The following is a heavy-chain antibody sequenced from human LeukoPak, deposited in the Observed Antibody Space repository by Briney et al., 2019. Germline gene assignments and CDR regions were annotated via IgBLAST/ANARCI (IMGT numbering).Heavy chain of an antibody. J-gene: IGHJ4*02. Sequence: PGGSLRLSCAASGFTFSSYAMSWVRQAPGKGLEWVSAISGRGDRTYYADSVKGRFTISRDNSKNTLYLQVNSLRAEDTAVYFCAREIRGEGFDYWGQGTLVTVSS. D-gene: IGHD3-10*01. V-gene: IGHV3-23*01. CDR2: ISGRGDRT. CDR1: GFTFSSYA. CDR3: AREIRGEGFDY.